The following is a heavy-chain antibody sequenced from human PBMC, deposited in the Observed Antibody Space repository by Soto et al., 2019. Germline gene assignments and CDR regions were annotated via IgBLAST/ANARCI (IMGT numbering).Heavy chain of an antibody. CDR2: INHSGST. CDR3: ARGRERGGYDGSGSYPRCYYYYGMDV. D-gene: IGHD3-10*01. CDR1: GGSFSGYY. J-gene: IGHJ6*02. V-gene: IGHV4-34*01. Sequence: SLTCAVYGGSFSGYYWCWIRQPPGKGLEWIGEINHSGSTKYNPSLKSRVTISVDTSKNQFSLKLSSVTAADTAVYYCARGRERGGYDGSGSYPRCYYYYGMDVWGQGTTVTVSS.